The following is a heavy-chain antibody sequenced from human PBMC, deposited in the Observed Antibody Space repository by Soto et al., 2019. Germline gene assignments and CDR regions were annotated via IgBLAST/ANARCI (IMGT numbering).Heavy chain of an antibody. CDR2: INHSGST. CDR1: GGSVSGGSYY. CDR3: ARGRTYYYDSSGYYYLYYYGMDV. D-gene: IGHD3-22*01. J-gene: IGHJ6*02. Sequence: SEILSLTCTVSGGSVSGGSYYWSWIRQPPGKGLEWIGEINHSGSTNYNPSLKSRVTISVDTSKNQFSLKLSSVTAADTAVYYCARGRTYYYDSSGYYYLYYYGMDVWGQGTTVTVSS. V-gene: IGHV4-34*01.